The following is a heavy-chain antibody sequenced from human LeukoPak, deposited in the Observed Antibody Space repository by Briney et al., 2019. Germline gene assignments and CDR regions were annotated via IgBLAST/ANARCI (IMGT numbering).Heavy chain of an antibody. CDR2: ISYDGTNK. J-gene: IGHJ5*02. D-gene: IGHD4-23*01. V-gene: IGHV3-30-3*01. CDR1: GFTFSSYA. CDR3: ARGSWATAETPDDL. Sequence: GGSLRLSCAASGFTFSSYAMSWVRQAPGKGLEWVSFISYDGTNKYYTESLRGRISISRDNSKNTLYLQMNSLTTEDTALYYCARGSWATAETPDDLWGQGTLVTVSS.